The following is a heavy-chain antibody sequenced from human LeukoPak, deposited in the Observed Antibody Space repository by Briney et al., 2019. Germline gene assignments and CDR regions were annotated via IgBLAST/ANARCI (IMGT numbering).Heavy chain of an antibody. CDR1: GFTFDDYA. CDR2: ISWNSGSI. CDR3: AKCSPYYYDSSGYYCPFDY. V-gene: IGHV3-9*01. D-gene: IGHD3-22*01. Sequence: PGRSLRLSCAASGFTFDDYAMHWVRQAPGKGLEWVSGISWNSGSIGYADSVKGRFTISRDNAKNSLYLQMNSLGAEDTALYYCAKCSPYYYDSSGYYCPFDYWGQGTLVTVSS. J-gene: IGHJ4*02.